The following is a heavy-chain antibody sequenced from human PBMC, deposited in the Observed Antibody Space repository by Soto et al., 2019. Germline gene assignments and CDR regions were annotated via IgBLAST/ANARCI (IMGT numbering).Heavy chain of an antibody. CDR1: GYTFTNYA. Sequence: GASVKVSCKASGYTFTNYAISWVRQAPGQGLEWLGWISAYNGDTNYAQKLQGRVTMTTDTSTSTAYMLLRSLRSGDTAMYYCARLSHYSCSGGSCYSGIPPHFDHWGQGTLVTVSS. CDR3: ARLSHYSCSGGSCYSGIPPHFDH. CDR2: ISAYNGDT. D-gene: IGHD2-15*01. V-gene: IGHV1-18*01. J-gene: IGHJ4*02.